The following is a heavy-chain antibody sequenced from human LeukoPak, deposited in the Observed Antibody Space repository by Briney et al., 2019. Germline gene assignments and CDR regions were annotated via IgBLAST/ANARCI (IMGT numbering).Heavy chain of an antibody. Sequence: SETLSLTCTVSGGSISSSSYYWGWIRQPPGKGLEWIGSIYYSGSTYYNPSPKSRVTISVDTSKNQFSLKLSSVTAADTAVYYCARLKSIAAAGTGAFDIWGQGTMVTVSS. J-gene: IGHJ3*02. CDR2: IYYSGST. CDR3: ARLKSIAAAGTGAFDI. CDR1: GGSISSSSYY. D-gene: IGHD6-13*01. V-gene: IGHV4-39*01.